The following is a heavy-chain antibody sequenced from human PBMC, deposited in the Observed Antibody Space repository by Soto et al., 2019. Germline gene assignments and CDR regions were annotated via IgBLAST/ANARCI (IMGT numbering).Heavy chain of an antibody. CDR3: ARGETYYYDSSGYSVFDY. CDR1: GGSFSGYY. V-gene: IGHV4-34*01. Sequence: SETLSLTCAVYGGSFSGYYWSWIRQPPGKGLEWIGEINHSGSTNYNPSLKSRITISVDTSKNQFSLKLSSVTAADTAVYYCARGETYYYDSSGYSVFDYWGQGTLVT. D-gene: IGHD3-22*01. CDR2: INHSGST. J-gene: IGHJ4*02.